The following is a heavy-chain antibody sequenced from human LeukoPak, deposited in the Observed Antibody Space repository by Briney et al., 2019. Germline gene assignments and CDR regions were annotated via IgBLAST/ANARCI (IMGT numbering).Heavy chain of an antibody. J-gene: IGHJ4*02. D-gene: IGHD3-22*01. CDR1: GFTFTDHY. V-gene: IGHV3-11*01. CDR2: IYNSGSAT. CDR3: AKDVDSSGYCDY. Sequence: GGSLRLSCAASGFTFTDHYMTWIRQTPGKGLEWLSYIYNSGSATYYADSVKGRFTISRDNTKKSLYLQMNNLRAEDTAVYYCAKDVDSSGYCDYWGQGALVTVSS.